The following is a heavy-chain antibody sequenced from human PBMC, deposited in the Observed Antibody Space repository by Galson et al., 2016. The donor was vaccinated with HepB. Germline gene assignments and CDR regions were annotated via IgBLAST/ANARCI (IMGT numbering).Heavy chain of an antibody. J-gene: IGHJ4*02. V-gene: IGHV1-24*01. CDR2: FDREDGET. CDR1: GNTRKELS. CDR3: STDGFSVYDRLFDS. D-gene: IGHD5/OR15-5a*01. Sequence: SVKVSCKVSGNTRKELSMHWVRQAPGKGLEWMGGFDREDGETIYAQKFQGRDTMTEDTSADTAYMELSSLRSEDTAVYYCSTDGFSVYDRLFDSWGQGTLVTVSS.